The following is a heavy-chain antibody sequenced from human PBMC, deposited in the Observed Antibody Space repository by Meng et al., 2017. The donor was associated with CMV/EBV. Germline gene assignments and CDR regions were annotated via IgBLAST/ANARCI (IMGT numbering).Heavy chain of an antibody. CDR1: GYSISSGYY. V-gene: IGHV4-38-2*02. J-gene: IGHJ5*02. CDR2: IYHSGST. Sequence: GSLRLSCTVSGYSISSGYYWGWIRQPPGKGLEWIGSIYHSGSTYYNPSLKSRVTISVDTSKNQFSLKLSSVTAADTAVYYCARGSRRFDPWGQGTLVTVSS. CDR3: ARGSRRFDP.